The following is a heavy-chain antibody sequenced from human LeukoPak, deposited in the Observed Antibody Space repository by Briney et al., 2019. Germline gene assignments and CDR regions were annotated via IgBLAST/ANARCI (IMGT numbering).Heavy chain of an antibody. D-gene: IGHD5-18*01. Sequence: PGRPLRLSCAASGFTFSSYGMHWVRQAPGKGLEWVAVIWYDGSNKYYADSVKGRFTISRDNSKNTLYLQMNSLRAEDTAVYYCAKDLTAMSYFDYWGQGTLVTVSS. CDR3: AKDLTAMSYFDY. CDR2: IWYDGSNK. V-gene: IGHV3-33*06. J-gene: IGHJ4*02. CDR1: GFTFSSYG.